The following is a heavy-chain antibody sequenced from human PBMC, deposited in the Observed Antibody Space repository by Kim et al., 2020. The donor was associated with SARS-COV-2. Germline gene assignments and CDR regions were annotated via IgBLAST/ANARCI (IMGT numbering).Heavy chain of an antibody. CDR3: ARGVTYYYGSGSYYRSPYWFDP. D-gene: IGHD3-10*01. Sequence: SETLSLTCTVSGGSISSGGYYWSWIRQHPGKGLEWIGYIYYSGSTYYNPSLKSRVTISVDMSKNQFSLKLSSVTAADTAVYYCARGVTYYYGSGSYYRSPYWFDPWGQGILVTVSS. CDR1: GGSISSGGYY. CDR2: IYYSGST. V-gene: IGHV4-31*03. J-gene: IGHJ5*02.